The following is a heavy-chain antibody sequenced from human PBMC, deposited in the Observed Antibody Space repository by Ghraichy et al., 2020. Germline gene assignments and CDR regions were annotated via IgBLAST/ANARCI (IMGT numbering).Heavy chain of an antibody. D-gene: IGHD6-13*01. CDR3: ARDIKSSSWSYYYYAMDV. CDR1: GFVFSTYS. J-gene: IGHJ6*02. CDR2: ISHDGTST. V-gene: IGHV3-30-3*01. Sequence: GGSLRLSCAASGFVFSTYSMHWVRQAPGKGLEWVAVISHDGTSTYYADSVKGRFTISRDNSKNTLLLQMNSLRPEDTAVYYCARDIKSSSWSYYYYAMDVWGQGTTVTVSS.